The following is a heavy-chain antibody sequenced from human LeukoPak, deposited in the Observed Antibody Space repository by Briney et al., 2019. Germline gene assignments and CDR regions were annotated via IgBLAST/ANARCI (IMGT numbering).Heavy chain of an antibody. CDR3: ARDRGALDY. CDR2: LNGDGGTT. CDR1: GFTFSNNW. Sequence: PGGSLRLSCAASGFTFSNNWLHWVRQAPGKGLVWVSRLNGDGGTTRYADSVKGRFPISRDNAKNTVYLQMNSLRAEDTAVYYCARDRGALDYWGQGTLVTVSS. J-gene: IGHJ4*02. V-gene: IGHV3-74*01.